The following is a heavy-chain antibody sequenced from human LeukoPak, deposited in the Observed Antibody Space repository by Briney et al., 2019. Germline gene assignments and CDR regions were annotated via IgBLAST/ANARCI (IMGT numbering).Heavy chain of an antibody. V-gene: IGHV4-59*01. Sequence: SETLSLTCTVSGDSISDVCWNWIRQPPGKGLEWIGYIFSGGSTAYNPSLKSRATISADTSKNQFSLKVNFVTAADTAVYFCAGGSVNNWFDPWGQGTLVTVST. CDR1: GDSISDVC. CDR2: IFSGGST. J-gene: IGHJ5*02. CDR3: AGGSVNNWFDP.